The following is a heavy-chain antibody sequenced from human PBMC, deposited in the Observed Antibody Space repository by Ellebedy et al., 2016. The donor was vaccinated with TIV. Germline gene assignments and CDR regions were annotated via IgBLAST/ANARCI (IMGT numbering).Heavy chain of an antibody. CDR2: IETDGSET. CDR3: VGFGVFNL. CDR1: GFSFSNFW. Sequence: GESLKISCAAWGFSFSNFWMSWVRQAPGKGLEWVAHIETDGSETYYVDSVKGRFTISRENAKNALFLQMAGLRVDDSTVYYCVGFGVFNLWGQGAPVTVSS. J-gene: IGHJ5*02. D-gene: IGHD3-3*01. V-gene: IGHV3-7*01.